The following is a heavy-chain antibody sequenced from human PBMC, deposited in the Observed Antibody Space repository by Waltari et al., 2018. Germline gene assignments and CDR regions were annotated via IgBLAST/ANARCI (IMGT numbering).Heavy chain of an antibody. Sequence: EVQLVESGGGLVKRGGSLGLSGEAAGCTFSHAWRRWVRQAPGKGLEWVGRIKSRTEGGTTDYAAPVKGRFSVSRDDSKKMLYLEMNNLKTEDTAMYFCTTRSLVEGTDDVLDLWGRGTLVTVSS. J-gene: IGHJ2*01. D-gene: IGHD2-21*02. CDR2: IKSRTEGGTT. CDR1: GCTFSHAW. V-gene: IGHV3-15*01. CDR3: TTRSLVEGTDDVLDL.